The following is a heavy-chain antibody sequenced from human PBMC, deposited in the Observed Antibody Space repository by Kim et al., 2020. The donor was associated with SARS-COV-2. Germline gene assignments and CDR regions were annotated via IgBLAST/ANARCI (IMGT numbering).Heavy chain of an antibody. CDR1: GYTFTSYY. V-gene: IGHV1-46*01. CDR2: INPSGGST. J-gene: IGHJ6*02. D-gene: IGHD2-21*02. CDR3: ARVPPYCGGDCSYYYYGMDV. Sequence: ASVKVSCKASGYTFTSYYMHWVRQAPGQGLEWMGIINPSGGSTSYTQKFQGRVTMTRDTSTSTVYMELSSLRSEDTAVYYCARVPPYCGGDCSYYYYGMDVWGQGTTVTVSS.